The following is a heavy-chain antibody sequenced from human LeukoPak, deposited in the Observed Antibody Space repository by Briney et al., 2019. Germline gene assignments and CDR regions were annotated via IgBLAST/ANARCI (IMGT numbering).Heavy chain of an antibody. Sequence: GASVKVSCKASGYTFTSYYMHWVRQAPGQGLEWMGIINPSGGSTSYAQKFQGRVTMTRDTSTSTVYMELSSLRSEDTAVYYCATHRLRGGSYYLSFRYFDLWGRGTLVTVSS. CDR3: ATHRLRGGSYYLSFRYFDL. V-gene: IGHV1-46*01. CDR1: GYTFTSYY. J-gene: IGHJ2*01. D-gene: IGHD1-26*01. CDR2: INPSGGST.